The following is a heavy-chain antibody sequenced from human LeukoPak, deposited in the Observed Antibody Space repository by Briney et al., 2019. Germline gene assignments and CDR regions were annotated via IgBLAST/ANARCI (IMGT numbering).Heavy chain of an antibody. V-gene: IGHV3-21*01. J-gene: IGHJ5*02. D-gene: IGHD1-1*01. CDR3: ARDDVAWNDVHWFDP. CDR2: ISSTGSSI. Sequence: PGGSLRFSCAASGFTFSYYTMSWVRQAPGNGLEWVSSISSTGSSIYYADSVKGRFTISTDNAKNSLYLQMSSLRVEDTAVYYCARDDVAWNDVHWFDPWGQGTLVTVSS. CDR1: GFTFSYYT.